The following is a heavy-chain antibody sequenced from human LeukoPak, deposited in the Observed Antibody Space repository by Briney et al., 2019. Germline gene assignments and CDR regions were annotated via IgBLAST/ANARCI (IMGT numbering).Heavy chain of an antibody. Sequence: PGGSLRFSCAASGFTLSTYWMNWVRQAPGKGRVWVSRINSDGSSTSYADSVKGRFTISRDNAKNTLYLQMNSLRAEDTAVYYCAPSGSYYSSGYYWGQGTLVTVSS. J-gene: IGHJ4*02. V-gene: IGHV3-74*01. D-gene: IGHD1-26*01. CDR2: INSDGSST. CDR3: APSGSYYSSGYY. CDR1: GFTLSTYW.